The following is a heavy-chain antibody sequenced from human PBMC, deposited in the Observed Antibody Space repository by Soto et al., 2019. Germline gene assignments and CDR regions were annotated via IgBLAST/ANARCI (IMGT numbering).Heavy chain of an antibody. CDR3: ARDRFYYYDSSGYYPDAFDI. CDR2: INAGNGNT. D-gene: IGHD3-22*01. CDR1: GYTFTSYA. V-gene: IGHV1-3*01. Sequence: ASVKVSCKASGYTFTSYAMHWVRQAPGQRLEWMGWINAGNGNTKCSQKFQGRVTITRDTSASTAYMELSSLRSEDTAVYYCARDRFYYYDSSGYYPDAFDIWGQGTTVTVSS. J-gene: IGHJ3*02.